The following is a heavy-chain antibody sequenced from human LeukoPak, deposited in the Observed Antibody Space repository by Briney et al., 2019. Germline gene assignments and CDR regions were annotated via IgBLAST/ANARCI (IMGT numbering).Heavy chain of an antibody. V-gene: IGHV4-59*01. Sequence: SETLSLTCTVSGGSISSYYWSWIRQPPGKGLELIGYIYYTGSTNYNPSLKSRLTISVDTSKNQFSLKLSSVTAADTAVYYCASSPRRGYSYGYYYYYYMDVWGKGTTVTVSS. J-gene: IGHJ6*03. CDR2: IYYTGST. CDR3: ASSPRRGYSYGYYYYYYMDV. D-gene: IGHD5-18*01. CDR1: GGSISSYY.